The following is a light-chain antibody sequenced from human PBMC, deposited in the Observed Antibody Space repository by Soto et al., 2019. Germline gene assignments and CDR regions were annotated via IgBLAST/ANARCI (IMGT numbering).Light chain of an antibody. CDR2: GAS. Sequence: EIVLTQSPGTLSLSPGDRATLSCRASQSVSSSYLAWYQQKTGQAPRLLIYGASSRATGIPDRLSGSGSGTDLNLTISRLEPEDFAVYYCQKYGSSPWTCGQGTKVDIK. CDR1: QSVSSSY. J-gene: IGKJ1*01. V-gene: IGKV3-20*01. CDR3: QKYGSSPWT.